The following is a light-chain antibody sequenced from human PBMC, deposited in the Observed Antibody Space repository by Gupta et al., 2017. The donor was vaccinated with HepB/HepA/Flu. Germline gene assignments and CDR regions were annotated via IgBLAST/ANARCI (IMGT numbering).Light chain of an antibody. Sequence: DIVLTQSPATLSLSPGERATLSCRASQSVSSDLAWYQQKPGQAPRRRIYDASNRATGIPARFSGSGSGTDFTLTISSLEPEDFAVDYCKQRSKRCTFGQGTQLEIK. J-gene: IGKJ5*01. CDR1: QSVSSD. V-gene: IGKV3-11*01. CDR2: DAS. CDR3: KQRSKRCT.